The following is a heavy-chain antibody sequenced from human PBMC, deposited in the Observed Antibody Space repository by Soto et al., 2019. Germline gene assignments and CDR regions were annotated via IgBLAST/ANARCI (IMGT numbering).Heavy chain of an antibody. CDR1: GGTFSSYA. J-gene: IGHJ4*02. CDR2: IIPIFGTS. CDR3: ARTQYCSSTSCYARIDY. Sequence: QVQLMQSGAEVKKPGSSVKVSCKASGGTFSSYAISWVRQAPGQGLEWMGGIIPIFGTSNYAQKFQGRVTITADESTSTAYMELSSLRSEDTAVYYCARTQYCSSTSCYARIDYWGQGTLVTVSS. V-gene: IGHV1-69*01. D-gene: IGHD2-2*01.